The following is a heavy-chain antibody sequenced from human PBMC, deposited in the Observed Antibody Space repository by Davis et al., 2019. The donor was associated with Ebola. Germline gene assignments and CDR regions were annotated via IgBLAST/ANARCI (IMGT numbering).Heavy chain of an antibody. V-gene: IGHV4-31*03. CDR3: AREGVGYCSSTSCYYYYGMDV. CDR2: IYYSGST. J-gene: IGHJ6*02. D-gene: IGHD2-2*01. Sequence: MPSETLSLTCTVSGGSISSGGYYWSWIRQHPGKGLEWIGYIYYSGSTYYNPSLKSRVTISVDTSKNQFSLKLSPVTAADTAVYYCAREGVGYCSSTSCYYYYGMDVWGQGTTVTVSS. CDR1: GGSISSGGYY.